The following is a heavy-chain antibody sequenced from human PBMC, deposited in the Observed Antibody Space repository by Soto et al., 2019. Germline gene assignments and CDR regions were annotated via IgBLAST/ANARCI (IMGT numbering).Heavy chain of an antibody. D-gene: IGHD3-22*01. J-gene: IGHJ4*02. CDR1: GFSLTTYGVS. Sequence: QITLKESGPTLVKPTQTLTLTCTFSGFSLTTYGVSMGWIRQPPGKALEWLALIYGDNDKYYSPSLTCRLTITNDPYEILVVLTMTNMAPVDTSTYYCAHRLASPYYSHGRGSSFDHWGQGTLVTVSS. CDR3: AHRLASPYYSHGRGSSFDH. V-gene: IGHV2-5*02. CDR2: IYGDNDK.